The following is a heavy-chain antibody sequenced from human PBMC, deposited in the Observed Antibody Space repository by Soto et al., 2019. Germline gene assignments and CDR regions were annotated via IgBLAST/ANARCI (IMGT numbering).Heavy chain of an antibody. CDR2: ISGHNGNL. CDR1: GYIFSTHD. V-gene: IGHV1-18*01. J-gene: IGHJ4*02. D-gene: IGHD1-20*01. CDR3: GGITLGYFDY. Sequence: ASVKVSCKASGYIFSTHDVTWVRQAPGQGLEWMGWISGHNGNLKYAQNLEGRVTMITDPSTSTAYMELRSLRSDDTAVYYCGGITLGYFDYWGRGTPDTGSS.